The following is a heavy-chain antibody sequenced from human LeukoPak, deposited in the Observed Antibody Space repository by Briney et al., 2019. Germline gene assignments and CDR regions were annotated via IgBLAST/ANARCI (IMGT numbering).Heavy chain of an antibody. CDR3: ARTCSSSSCYMVH. CDR1: GGTFSSYA. J-gene: IGHJ4*02. Sequence: ASVKVSYKASGGTFSSYAISWVRQAPGQGLEWMGWISVYNGNTNYAQNLQGRVTLTTDTSTSTAYMELRSLRSDDTALYYCARTCSSSSCYMVHWGQGTLVTVSS. CDR2: ISVYNGNT. V-gene: IGHV1-18*01. D-gene: IGHD2-2*02.